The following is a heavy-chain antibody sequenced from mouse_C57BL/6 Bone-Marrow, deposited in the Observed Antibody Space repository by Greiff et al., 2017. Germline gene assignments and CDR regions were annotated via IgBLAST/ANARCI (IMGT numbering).Heavy chain of an antibody. V-gene: IGHV1-81*01. CDR1: GYTFTSYG. CDR2: IYPRSGNT. D-gene: IGHD1-1*01. Sequence: VQLQQSGAELARPGASVKLSCKASGYTFTSYGISWVKQRTGQGLEWIGEIYPRSGNTYYNEKFKGKATLTADKSSSTAYMELRSLPSEDSAVXVCARVDYVEGAMDYWGQGTSVTVSS. CDR3: ARVDYVEGAMDY. J-gene: IGHJ4*01.